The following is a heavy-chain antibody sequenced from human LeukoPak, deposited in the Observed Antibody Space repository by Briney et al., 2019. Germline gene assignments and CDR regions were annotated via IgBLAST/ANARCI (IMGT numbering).Heavy chain of an antibody. Sequence: ASVKVSCKASGYTFTSYAMHWVRQAPGQRLEWMGWTNAGNGNTKYSQKFQGRVTITRDTSASTAYMELSSLRSEDTAVYYCARDPAYYYDSSGYFPDYWGQGTLVTVSS. CDR1: GYTFTSYA. J-gene: IGHJ4*02. V-gene: IGHV1-3*01. CDR2: TNAGNGNT. CDR3: ARDPAYYYDSSGYFPDY. D-gene: IGHD3-22*01.